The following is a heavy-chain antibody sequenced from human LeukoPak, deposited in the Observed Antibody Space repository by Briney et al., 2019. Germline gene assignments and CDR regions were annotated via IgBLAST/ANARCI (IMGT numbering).Heavy chain of an antibody. J-gene: IGHJ6*02. CDR3: ARHNDYYVVGGMDV. D-gene: IGHD3-10*02. CDR1: GGSISSSSYY. Sequence: SETLSLTCTVSGGSISSSSYYWGWIRQPPGKGLEWVGSIYYSGSTYYNPSLKSRVTISVDTSKNQFSLKLSSVTAADTAVYYCARHNDYYVVGGMDVWGQGTTVTVSS. CDR2: IYYSGST. V-gene: IGHV4-39*01.